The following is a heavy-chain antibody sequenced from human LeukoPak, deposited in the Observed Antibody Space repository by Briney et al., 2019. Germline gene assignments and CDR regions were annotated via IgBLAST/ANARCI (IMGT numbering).Heavy chain of an antibody. V-gene: IGHV3-23*01. D-gene: IGHD6-13*01. J-gene: IGHJ4*02. CDR3: AKDAAGPEY. CDR1: GLTFSRYS. CDR2: ISASGGDT. Sequence: GGSLRLSCAVSGLTFSRYSMSWVRQAPGKGLEWVSGISASGGDTWYPDSVTGRFTISRDNSKNTLYLQMNSLRAEDTAIYYCAKDAAGPEYWGQGTPVTVSS.